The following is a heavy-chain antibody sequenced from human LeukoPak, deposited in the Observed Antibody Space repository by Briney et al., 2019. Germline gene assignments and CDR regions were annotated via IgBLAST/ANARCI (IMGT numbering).Heavy chain of an antibody. V-gene: IGHV4-59*01. J-gene: IGHJ4*02. CDR1: GGSISNYH. Sequence: SDTLSLTCTVSGGSISNYHWSWIRQPPGKGLEWIGYIYYTGSTNYNPSLKSRVTISVDTSKNQFSLKLSSMSAADTAVYYCARETYRYCTSTSCGRYYFDYWGQGILVTVSS. CDR2: IYYTGST. CDR3: ARETYRYCTSTSCGRYYFDY. D-gene: IGHD2-2*01.